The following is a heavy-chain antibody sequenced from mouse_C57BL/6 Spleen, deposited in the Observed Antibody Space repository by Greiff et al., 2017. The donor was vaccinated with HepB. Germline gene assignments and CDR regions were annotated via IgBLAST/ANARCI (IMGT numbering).Heavy chain of an antibody. CDR2: IDPENGDT. J-gene: IGHJ3*01. V-gene: IGHV14-4*01. D-gene: IGHD1-1*01. CDR1: GFNIKDYY. CDR3: TTREDYYVEGFSY. Sequence: VQLQQSGAELVRPGASVKLSCTASGFNIKDYYMHWVKQRPEQGLEWIGWIDPENGDTDYASKFQGKATRTADTTSNTAYLQLSSLTSEDTAVYYGTTREDYYVEGFSYWGQGALVTVSA.